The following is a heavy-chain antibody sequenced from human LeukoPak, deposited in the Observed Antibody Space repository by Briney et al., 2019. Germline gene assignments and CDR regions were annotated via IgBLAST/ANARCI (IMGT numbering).Heavy chain of an antibody. CDR2: FDPEDGET. CDR3: ATVRGGSSSWLDAFDI. CDR1: GYTLTELS. J-gene: IGHJ3*02. V-gene: IGHV1-24*01. Sequence: WASVKVSCKVSGYTLTELSMHWVRQAPGKGLEWMGGFDPEDGETIYAQKFQGRVTMTEDTSTDTAYMELSSLRSEDTAVYYCATVRGGSSSWLDAFDIWGQGTMVTVSS. D-gene: IGHD6-13*01.